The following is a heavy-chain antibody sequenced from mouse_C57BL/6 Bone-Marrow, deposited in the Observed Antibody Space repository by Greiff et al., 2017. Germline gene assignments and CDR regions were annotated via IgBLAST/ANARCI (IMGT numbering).Heavy chain of an antibody. Sequence: VKLQQPGAELVMPGASVKLSCKASGYTFTSYWMHWVKQRPGQGLEWIGEIDPSDSYTNYNQKFKGKSTLTVDKSSSTAYMQLSSLTSEDSAVYYCAREGGDSSGYPAWFAYWGQGTLVTVSA. V-gene: IGHV1-69*01. J-gene: IGHJ3*01. D-gene: IGHD3-2*02. CDR2: IDPSDSYT. CDR3: AREGGDSSGYPAWFAY. CDR1: GYTFTSYW.